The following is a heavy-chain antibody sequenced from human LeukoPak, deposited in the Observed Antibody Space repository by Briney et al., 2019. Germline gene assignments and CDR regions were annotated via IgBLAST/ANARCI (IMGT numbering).Heavy chain of an antibody. D-gene: IGHD5-18*01. CDR3: VYVDTVMATGDY. Sequence: GGSLRLCCAASGFTVSNNYMNWVRQAPGKGLEWVSVIYSSGSTYYADSVKGRFTISRHNSKNTLYLQMNSLRPEDTAVYYCVYVDTVMATGDYWGQGTLVTVSS. CDR2: IYSSGST. CDR1: GFTVSNNY. V-gene: IGHV3-53*04. J-gene: IGHJ4*02.